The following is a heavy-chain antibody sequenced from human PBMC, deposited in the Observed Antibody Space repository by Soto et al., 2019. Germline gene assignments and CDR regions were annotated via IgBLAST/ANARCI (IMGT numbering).Heavy chain of an antibody. CDR1: GFTFSSYW. V-gene: IGHV3-74*01. J-gene: IGHJ4*02. CDR3: ARGPPYDFWSGSLDY. D-gene: IGHD3-3*01. CDR2: INSDGSST. Sequence: EVQLVESGGGLVQPGGSLRLSCAASGFTFSSYWMHWVRQAPGKGLVWVSRINSDGSSTSYADSVKGRFTISRDNAKNTLYLQMNSLRAEDTAVYYCARGPPYDFWSGSLDYWGQGTLVTVSS.